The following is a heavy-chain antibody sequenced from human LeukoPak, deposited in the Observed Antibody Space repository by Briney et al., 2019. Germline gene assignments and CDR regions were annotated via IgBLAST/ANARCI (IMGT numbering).Heavy chain of an antibody. Sequence: SETLSLTCTVSGYSISNGYYWGWIRQPPGKGLEWLGSFYYSGSTDYNPSLKSRVTMSVDTSKNQFSLKLSSVTAADTAVYYCARASSSGSRDFDYWGQGTLVTVSS. V-gene: IGHV4-38-2*02. CDR3: ARASSSGSRDFDY. D-gene: IGHD1-26*01. J-gene: IGHJ4*02. CDR2: FYYSGST. CDR1: GYSISNGYY.